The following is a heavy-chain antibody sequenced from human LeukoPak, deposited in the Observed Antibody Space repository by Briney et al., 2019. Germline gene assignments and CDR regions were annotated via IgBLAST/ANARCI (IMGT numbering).Heavy chain of an antibody. CDR2: IYYSGST. J-gene: IGHJ4*02. Sequence: PSETLSLTCTVSGGSISSGGYYWSWIRQHPGKGLEWIGYIYYSGSTYYNPSPKSRVTISVDTSKNQFSLKLTSATAADTAVYYCAREDTMARGVMRQSYFDYWGQGTLVTVSS. V-gene: IGHV4-31*03. CDR3: AREDTMARGVMRQSYFDY. CDR1: GGSISSGGYY. D-gene: IGHD3-10*01.